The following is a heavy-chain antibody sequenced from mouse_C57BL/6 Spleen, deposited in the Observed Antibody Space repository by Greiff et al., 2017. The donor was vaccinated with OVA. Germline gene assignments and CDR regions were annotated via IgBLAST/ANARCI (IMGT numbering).Heavy chain of an antibody. J-gene: IGHJ4*01. CDR1: GYTFTSYG. V-gene: IGHV1-81*01. Sequence: QVQLQQSGAELARPGASVKLSCKASGYTFTSYGISWVKQRTGQGLEWIGEIYPRSGNTYYNEKFKGKATLTADKSSSPAYMELRSLTSEDSAVYFCARRDADSFYAMDYWGQGTSVTVSS. CDR2: IYPRSGNT. D-gene: IGHD3-3*01. CDR3: ARRDADSFYAMDY.